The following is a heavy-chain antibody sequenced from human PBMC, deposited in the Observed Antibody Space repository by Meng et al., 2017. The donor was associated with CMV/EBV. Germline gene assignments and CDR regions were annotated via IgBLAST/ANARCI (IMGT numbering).Heavy chain of an antibody. CDR3: ARDLSNYDILTGYQYYYYGMDV. CDR1: GFTFSSYS. J-gene: IGHJ6*02. D-gene: IGHD3-9*01. V-gene: IGHV3-21*01. Sequence: GESLKISCAASGFTFSSYSMNLVRQAPGKGLEWVSSISSSSSYIYYADSLKGRFTISRDNAKNSLYLQMNSLRAEDTAVYYCARDLSNYDILTGYQYYYYGMDVWGQGTTVTVSS. CDR2: ISSSSSYI.